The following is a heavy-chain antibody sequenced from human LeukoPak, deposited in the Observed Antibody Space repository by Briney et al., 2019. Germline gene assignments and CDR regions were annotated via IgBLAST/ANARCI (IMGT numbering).Heavy chain of an antibody. CDR2: INPNSGGT. V-gene: IGHV1-2*02. CDR3: AGDWDIAVAFFDC. CDR1: GYTFTGYY. D-gene: IGHD6-19*01. J-gene: IGHJ4*02. Sequence: ASVKVSCKASGYTFTGYYIHWVRQAPGQGLEWMGWINPNSGGTNYAQKFQGRVTMTRDTSISTAYMELSRLRSDDTAVYYCAGDWDIAVAFFDCWGQGTLVTVSS.